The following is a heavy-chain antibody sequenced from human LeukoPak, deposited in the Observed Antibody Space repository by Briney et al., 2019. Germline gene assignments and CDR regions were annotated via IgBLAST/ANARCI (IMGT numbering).Heavy chain of an antibody. CDR2: IIPIFGTA. J-gene: IGHJ6*02. CDR3: ASFCSSTSCYARCYYYGMDV. V-gene: IGHV1-69*13. CDR1: GGTFRSYA. D-gene: IGHD2-2*01. Sequence: SVKVSCKASGGTFRSYAISWVRQATGQGLDWMGGIIPIFGTANYAQQFQGRVTITADESTRTVYMELSSLSSEDTAVYYCASFCSSTSCYARCYYYGMDVWGQGTTVTVSS.